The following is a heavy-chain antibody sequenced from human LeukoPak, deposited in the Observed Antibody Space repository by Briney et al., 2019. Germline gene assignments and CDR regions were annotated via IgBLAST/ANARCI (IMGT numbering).Heavy chain of an antibody. CDR1: SDSISDYY. D-gene: IGHD3-10*01. CDR2: ISYSGGV. V-gene: IGHV4-59*08. J-gene: IGHJ5*02. CDR3: VRVHYSSGSLSSWFDP. Sequence: SETLSLTCTVSSDSISDYYWGWIRQPPGKGLEWIGYISYSGGVRYNPSLKPPVTISLDTSRNQVSLKLSSVTAADTALYYCVRVHYSSGSLSSWFDPWGRGILVTVSS.